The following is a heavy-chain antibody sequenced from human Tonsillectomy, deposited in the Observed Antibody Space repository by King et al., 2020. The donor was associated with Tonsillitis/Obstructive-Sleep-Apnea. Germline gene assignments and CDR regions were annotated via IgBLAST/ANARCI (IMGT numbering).Heavy chain of an antibody. CDR2: ISSSSSNI. V-gene: IGHV3-48*02. Sequence: VQLVESGGGLVQPGGSLRLSCAASGFTFSTYSMNWVRQAPGKGLEWVSYISSSSSNIYYADSVKGRFTISRENAKNSLYLQMNSLRDEDTAVYYCARDLVGAAKPRLFDYWGQGTLVTVSS. J-gene: IGHJ4*02. D-gene: IGHD1-26*01. CDR3: ARDLVGAAKPRLFDY. CDR1: GFTFSTYS.